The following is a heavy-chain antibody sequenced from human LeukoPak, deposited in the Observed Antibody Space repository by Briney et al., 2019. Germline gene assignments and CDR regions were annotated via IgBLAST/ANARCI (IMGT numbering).Heavy chain of an antibody. CDR3: ASLLSPHPGAYYYYYMDV. J-gene: IGHJ6*03. Sequence: SETLSLTCAVSGVSISSSSYYWGWIRQPPGRGLESIVTIYYNGSTYYITSLKSRATTSVDTSNKQCSLKSSSMTAPDTAVYYCASLLSPHPGAYYYYYMDVWGKGTTVTISS. D-gene: IGHD2/OR15-2a*01. V-gene: IGHV4-39*01. CDR2: IYYNGST. CDR1: GVSISSSSYY.